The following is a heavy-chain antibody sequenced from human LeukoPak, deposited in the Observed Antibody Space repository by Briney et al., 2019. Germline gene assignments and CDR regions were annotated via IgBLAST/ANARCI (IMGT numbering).Heavy chain of an antibody. J-gene: IGHJ3*02. V-gene: IGHV3-66*01. CDR2: IYSGGST. Sequence: GGSLRLSCAASGFTVSSNYMSWVRQAPGKGLEWVSVIYSGGSTYYADSVKGRFTISRDNSKNTLYLQMNSLRAEDAAVYYCARETTEAFDIWGQGTMVTVSS. CDR3: ARETTEAFDI. D-gene: IGHD1-7*01. CDR1: GFTVSSNY.